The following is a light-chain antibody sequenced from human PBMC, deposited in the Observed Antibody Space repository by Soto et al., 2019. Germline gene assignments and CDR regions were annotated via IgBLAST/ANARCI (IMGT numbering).Light chain of an antibody. Sequence: EIVLTQSPSTLSWSPGERATLSCRASQSVVTYLAWYQHKPGQAPRLLIYDASNRATGIPARFSGSGSGTDFTLSISSLETEDFAVYYCQQRSTWPLTFGGGTKVDIK. J-gene: IGKJ4*01. CDR1: QSVVTY. CDR3: QQRSTWPLT. CDR2: DAS. V-gene: IGKV3-11*01.